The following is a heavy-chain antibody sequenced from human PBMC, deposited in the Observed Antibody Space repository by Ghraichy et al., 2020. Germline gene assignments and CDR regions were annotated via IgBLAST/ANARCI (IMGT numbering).Heavy chain of an antibody. D-gene: IGHD6-19*01. CDR1: GLTFRNYW. CDR3: VAGRGWLFDF. CDR2: IKQDGSET. V-gene: IGHV3-7*03. Sequence: GESLNISCASSGLTFRNYWMNWVRQAPGKGPEWVAIIKQDGSETYYVDSVKGRFTISRDNAKESVYLQMSNLRVEDTAIYYCVAGRGWLFDFWGQGTLVTVSS. J-gene: IGHJ4*02.